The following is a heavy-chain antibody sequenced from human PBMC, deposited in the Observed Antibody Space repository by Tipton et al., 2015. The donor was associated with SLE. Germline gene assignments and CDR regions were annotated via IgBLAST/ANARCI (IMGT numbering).Heavy chain of an antibody. CDR3: ARSMLTTKRVFDY. CDR1: GGPMNDYY. J-gene: IGHJ4*02. CDR2: IYYTGSS. Sequence: TLSLTCTVSGGPMNDYYWSWIRQPPGKGLEWIGYIYYTGSSNHNPSLKGRVTMSVDTSKNQFSLSVNSVTAADTAVYYCARSMLTTKRVFDYWGQGTLVTVSS. V-gene: IGHV4-59*01. D-gene: IGHD1-1*01.